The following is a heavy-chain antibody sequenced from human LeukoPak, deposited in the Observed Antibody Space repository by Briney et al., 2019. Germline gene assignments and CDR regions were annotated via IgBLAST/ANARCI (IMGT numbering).Heavy chain of an antibody. CDR1: GGSISSSSYY. Sequence: ASETLSLTCTVSGGSISSSSYYWGWIRQPPGKVLEWIGSIYYSGSTYYNPSLKSRVTISVDTSKNQFALKLSSVTAADTAVYYCARQPGIAAAEVDYWGQGTLVTVSS. D-gene: IGHD6-13*01. CDR3: ARQPGIAAAEVDY. J-gene: IGHJ4*02. CDR2: IYYSGST. V-gene: IGHV4-39*01.